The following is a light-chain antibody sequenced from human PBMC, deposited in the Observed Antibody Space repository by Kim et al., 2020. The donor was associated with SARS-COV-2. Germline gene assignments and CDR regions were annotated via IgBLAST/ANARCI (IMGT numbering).Light chain of an antibody. Sequence: SPAEKAALSCRASQSINNSCLAWYQKKVGQPPRLLIYGASSRATGIPGRFSGSGSGTDFTLTISSLEAEDFAVYYCQQYGYSTLTFGPGTKVDIK. CDR1: QSINNSC. J-gene: IGKJ1*01. CDR3: QQYGYSTLT. V-gene: IGKV3-20*01. CDR2: GAS.